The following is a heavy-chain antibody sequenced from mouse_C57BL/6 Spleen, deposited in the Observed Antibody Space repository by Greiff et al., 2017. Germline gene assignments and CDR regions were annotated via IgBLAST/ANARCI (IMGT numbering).Heavy chain of an antibody. CDR2: INPNYGTT. J-gene: IGHJ4*01. Sequence: EVKVVESGPELVKPGASVKISCKASGYSFTDYNMNWVKQSNGKSLEWIGVINPNYGTTSYNQKFKGKATLTVDQSSSTAYMQLNSLTSEDSAVDYCASPLTGYYAMDYWGQGTSVTVSS. CDR3: ASPLTGYYAMDY. D-gene: IGHD4-1*01. CDR1: GYSFTDYN. V-gene: IGHV1-39*01.